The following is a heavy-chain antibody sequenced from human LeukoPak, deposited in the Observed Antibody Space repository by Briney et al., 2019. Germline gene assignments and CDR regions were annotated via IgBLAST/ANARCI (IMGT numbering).Heavy chain of an antibody. Sequence: ASVKVSCMASGYTFTGYYMHWVRQAPGQGLEWMGWINPNSGGTNYAQKFQGRVTMTRDTSISTAYMELSRLRSDDTAVYYCAKDQGYSGYDLSLWGQGTLVTVSS. CDR2: INPNSGGT. D-gene: IGHD5-12*01. J-gene: IGHJ4*02. CDR1: GYTFTGYY. CDR3: AKDQGYSGYDLSL. V-gene: IGHV1-2*02.